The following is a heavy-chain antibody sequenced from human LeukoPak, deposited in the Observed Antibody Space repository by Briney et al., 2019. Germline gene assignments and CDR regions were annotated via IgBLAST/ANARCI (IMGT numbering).Heavy chain of an antibody. V-gene: IGHV3-48*01. Sequence: GGSLRLSCAASGFTFSSYSMNWVRQAPGKGLEWVSYISSSSSTIYYADSVKGRFTISRGNAKNSLYLQMNSLRAEDTAVYYCARGMSSGRYAVDIWGQGTMVTVSS. D-gene: IGHD6-19*01. CDR3: ARGMSSGRYAVDI. J-gene: IGHJ3*02. CDR1: GFTFSSYS. CDR2: ISSSSSTI.